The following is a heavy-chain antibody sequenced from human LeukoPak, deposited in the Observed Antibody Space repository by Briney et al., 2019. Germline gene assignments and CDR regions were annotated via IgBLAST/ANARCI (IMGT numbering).Heavy chain of an antibody. CDR1: GFTFTSYW. V-gene: IGHV3-74*01. CDR3: ARGRYYGMDV. CDR2: VNSDGSST. Sequence: GGSLRLSCAASGFTFTSYWIHWVRQAPGKGLGWVSRVNSDGSSTTYADSVKGRFTISRDNAKNTLYLQMNSLRAEDTAVYYCARGRYYGMDVWGQGTTVTVSS. J-gene: IGHJ6*02.